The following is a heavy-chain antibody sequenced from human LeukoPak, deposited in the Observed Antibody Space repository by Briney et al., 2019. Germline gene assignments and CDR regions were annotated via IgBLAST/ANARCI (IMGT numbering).Heavy chain of an antibody. CDR2: IYYSGST. CDR1: GGSISSYY. Sequence: PSETLSLTCTVSGGSISSYYWSWIRQPPGKGLEWIGYIYYSGSTNYNPPLKSRVTISVDTSKNQFSLKLSSVTAADTAVYYCARVRVGWWSGLGSYYDSSGYAYFDYWGQGTLVTVSS. V-gene: IGHV4-59*12. CDR3: ARVRVGWWSGLGSYYDSSGYAYFDY. D-gene: IGHD3-22*01. J-gene: IGHJ4*02.